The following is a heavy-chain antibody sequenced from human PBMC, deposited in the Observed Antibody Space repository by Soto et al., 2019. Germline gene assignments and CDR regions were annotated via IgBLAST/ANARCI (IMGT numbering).Heavy chain of an antibody. CDR2: IYYNGST. D-gene: IGHD6-13*01. CDR3: ARRSRGLIAAAADYYYYGMDV. Sequence: PSETLSLTCTVSGGSISSGGYYWSWIRQHPGMGLEYIGYIYYNGSTYYNPSLKSRVTISVDTSKKQFSLNLRSVTAADTAVYYCARRSRGLIAAAADYYYYGMDVWGQGTTVTVSS. CDR1: GGSISSGGYY. J-gene: IGHJ6*02. V-gene: IGHV4-31*03.